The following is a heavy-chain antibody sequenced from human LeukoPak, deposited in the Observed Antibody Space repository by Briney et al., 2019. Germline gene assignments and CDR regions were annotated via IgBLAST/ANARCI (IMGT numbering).Heavy chain of an antibody. J-gene: IGHJ3*02. CDR2: IYPNSGGT. Sequence: APVTVSCKASGYTFTGYYMHWVRQAPGQGLEWMGWIYPNSGGTNYPQKFQGRVTMTRDTSISTAYMELRSLRSDDTAVYYCARDEARYFDWLSITNAFDIWGQGTMVTVSS. D-gene: IGHD3-9*01. CDR1: GYTFTGYY. CDR3: ARDEARYFDWLSITNAFDI. V-gene: IGHV1-2*02.